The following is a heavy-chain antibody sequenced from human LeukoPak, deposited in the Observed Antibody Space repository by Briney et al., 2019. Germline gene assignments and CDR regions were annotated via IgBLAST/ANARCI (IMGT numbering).Heavy chain of an antibody. V-gene: IGHV3-48*01. Sequence: GGSLRLSCAASGFTFDTYIMNWVRQPPGKGLEWVSYINSRSTTIYYADSVKGRFTIFRDNAKDSLYLQKKSLIAEDTAVVYCATCSTSSALDYWGQGTLVTVSS. CDR3: ATCSTSSALDY. CDR1: GFTFDTYI. CDR2: INSRSTTI. D-gene: IGHD6-6*01. J-gene: IGHJ4*02.